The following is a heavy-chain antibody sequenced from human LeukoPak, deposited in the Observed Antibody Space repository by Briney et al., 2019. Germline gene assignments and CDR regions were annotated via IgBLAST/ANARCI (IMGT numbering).Heavy chain of an antibody. D-gene: IGHD3-16*02. CDR3: AKEQSDYIWGTYRPGDYYFDS. CDR1: GFTFSSYA. Sequence: GGSLRLSCAASGFTFSSYAMHWVRQAPGKGLEWVTFIGYDGNNKYYADSVKGRFTISRDNSKNTLYLQMNSLRAEDTAVYYCAKEQSDYIWGTYRPGDYYFDSWGQGTLVTVSS. J-gene: IGHJ4*02. V-gene: IGHV3-30*02. CDR2: IGYDGNNK.